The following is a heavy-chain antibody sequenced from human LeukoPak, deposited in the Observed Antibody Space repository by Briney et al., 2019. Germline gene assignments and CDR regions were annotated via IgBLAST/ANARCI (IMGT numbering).Heavy chain of an antibody. CDR3: ARPHYYGSGSFWFDP. Sequence: PGGSLRLSCAASGFTFSSYWMSWVRQAPGKGLEWIGYIYYSGSTNYNPSLKSRVTISVDTSKNQFSLKLSSVTAADTAVYYCARPHYYGSGSFWFDPWGQGTLVTVSS. CDR1: GFTFSSYW. D-gene: IGHD3-10*01. CDR2: IYYSGST. V-gene: IGHV4-59*01. J-gene: IGHJ5*02.